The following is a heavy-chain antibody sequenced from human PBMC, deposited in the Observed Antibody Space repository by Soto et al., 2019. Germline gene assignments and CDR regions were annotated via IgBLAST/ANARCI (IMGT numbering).Heavy chain of an antibody. CDR3: AREFCSGGNCYTYYFDP. V-gene: IGHV3-74*01. Sequence: GWSLRLSCASSVLTFNRYWMQWVRHAPGKGLVWVSHINTDGSNTNYADSVKGRFTISRDNAKSTLFLQMNSLRDEDTAVYYCAREFCSGGNCYTYYFDPWGQGIPVTVSS. CDR1: VLTFNRYW. D-gene: IGHD2-15*01. J-gene: IGHJ5*02. CDR2: INTDGSNT.